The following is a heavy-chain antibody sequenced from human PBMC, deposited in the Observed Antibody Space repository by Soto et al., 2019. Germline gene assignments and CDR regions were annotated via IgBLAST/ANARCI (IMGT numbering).Heavy chain of an antibody. CDR2: IYYSGST. Sequence: PSETLSLTCTVSGGSISSGDYYWSWIRQPPGKGLEWIGYIYYSGSTYYNPSLKSRVTISVDTSKNQFSLKLSSVTAADTAVYYCARGTAAPPDGTDVRGPAPTVTLSS. CDR1: GGSISSGDYY. D-gene: IGHD6-13*01. J-gene: IGHJ6*02. V-gene: IGHV4-30-4*01. CDR3: ARGTAAPPDGTDV.